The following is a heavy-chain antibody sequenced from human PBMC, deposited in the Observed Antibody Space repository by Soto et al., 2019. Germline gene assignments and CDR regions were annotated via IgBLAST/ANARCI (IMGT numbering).Heavy chain of an antibody. CDR2: IYYSGST. CDR1: GGSISSGGYY. CDR3: ARGVGIAARRIDY. J-gene: IGHJ4*02. Sequence: QVQLQESGPGLVKPSQTLSLTCTVSGGSISSGGYYWSWIRQHPGKGLEWIGYIYYSGSTYYNPSLKSRVTIAVDTSKNQFSLKLSSVTAADTAVYYCARGVGIAARRIDYWGQGTLVTVSS. V-gene: IGHV4-31*03. D-gene: IGHD6-6*01.